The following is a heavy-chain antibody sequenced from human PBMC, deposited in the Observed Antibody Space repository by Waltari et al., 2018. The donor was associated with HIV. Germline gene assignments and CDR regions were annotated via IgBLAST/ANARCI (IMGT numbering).Heavy chain of an antibody. CDR2: MYSDGTT. Sequence: EVQLVESGGDLVQPGGSLRLSCAASGFTVSSSYMSWGRQAPGEGLEWVSVMYSDGTTYYAGSVKGRFTISRDNSKNTLYLQMSSLRGEDTAVYYCARQRNWNEDFDDWGQGTLVTVSS. V-gene: IGHV3-66*04. CDR1: GFTVSSSY. CDR3: ARQRNWNEDFDD. D-gene: IGHD1-1*01. J-gene: IGHJ4*02.